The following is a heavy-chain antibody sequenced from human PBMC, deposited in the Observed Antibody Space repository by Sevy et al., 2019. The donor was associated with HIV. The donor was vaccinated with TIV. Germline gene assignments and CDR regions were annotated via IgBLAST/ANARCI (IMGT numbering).Heavy chain of an antibody. Sequence: SETLSLTCTVSGGPISSYYCSWIRQPPGKGLEWIGYINYSGSTNYNPSLKSRVTISIDTSKNQFSLKLTSVTAADTAVYYCARDPITVAPYFDYWSQGTLVTVSS. CDR1: GGPISSYY. V-gene: IGHV4-59*01. CDR2: INYSGST. D-gene: IGHD6-19*01. CDR3: ARDPITVAPYFDY. J-gene: IGHJ4*02.